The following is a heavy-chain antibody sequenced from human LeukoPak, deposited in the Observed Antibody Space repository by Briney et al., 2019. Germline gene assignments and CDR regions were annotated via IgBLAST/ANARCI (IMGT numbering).Heavy chain of an antibody. V-gene: IGHV3-66*01. CDR1: GFTFSSYA. Sequence: GGSLRLSCAASGFTFSSYAMSWVRQAPGKGLEWVSVIYSGGSTYYADSVKGRFTISRDNSKNTLYLQMNSLRAEDTAVYYCARYYYGSAYNWFDPWGQGTLVTVSS. J-gene: IGHJ5*02. CDR3: ARYYYGSAYNWFDP. D-gene: IGHD3-10*01. CDR2: IYSGGST.